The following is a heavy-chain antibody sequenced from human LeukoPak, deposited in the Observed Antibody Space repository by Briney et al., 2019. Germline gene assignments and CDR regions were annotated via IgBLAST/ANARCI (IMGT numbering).Heavy chain of an antibody. CDR2: IIPSGGTT. Sequence: ASVKVSCKASRNIFTGYFIHFVRQAPGQGLEWMGAIIPSGGTTAYSERFQGRVTLTRDTSTSTVYMEVSSLRSEDTAFYYCAREGPPGSHSFYFDYWGQGTLVTVSS. CDR3: AREGPPGSHSFYFDY. D-gene: IGHD1-26*01. J-gene: IGHJ4*02. V-gene: IGHV1-46*01. CDR1: RNIFTGYF.